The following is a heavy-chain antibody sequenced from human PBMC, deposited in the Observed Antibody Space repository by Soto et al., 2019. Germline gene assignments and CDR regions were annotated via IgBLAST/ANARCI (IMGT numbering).Heavy chain of an antibody. CDR2: ISYDGSNK. D-gene: IGHD6-13*01. J-gene: IGHJ6*02. CDR3: ARDRGRSSSWFTRYGMDV. Sequence: PGGSLRLSCAASGFTFSSYAMHWVRQAPGKGLEWVAVISYDGSNKYYADSAKGRFTISRDNSKNTLYLQTNSLRAEDTAVYYCARDRGRSSSWFTRYGMDVWGQGTTVTVSS. V-gene: IGHV3-30-3*01. CDR1: GFTFSSYA.